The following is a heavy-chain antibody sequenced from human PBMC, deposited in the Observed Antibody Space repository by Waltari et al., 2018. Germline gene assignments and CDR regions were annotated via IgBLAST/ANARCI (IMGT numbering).Heavy chain of an antibody. Sequence: EVQLVESGGVVVQPGGSLRLSCAASGFTFDDYTMHWVRQAPGKCLVWVSRISWDGDSTYYTDWWKGRFTSSRDNHKNSLYLQMNSLRMEDPALYYCAKDAVPAAIADMVVWGKGTTVTVS. CDR3: AKDAVPAAIADMVV. D-gene: IGHD2-2*02. CDR1: GFTFDDYT. V-gene: IGHV3-43*01. CDR2: ISWDGDST. J-gene: IGHJ6*03.